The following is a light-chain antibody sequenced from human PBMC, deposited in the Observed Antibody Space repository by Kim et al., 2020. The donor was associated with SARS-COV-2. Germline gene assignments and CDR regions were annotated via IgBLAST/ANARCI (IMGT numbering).Light chain of an antibody. J-gene: IGLJ3*02. Sequence: SYELTQPPSVSVSPGQTASITCFGDKLGDKYASWYQQKPGQSPLLVIYQDTKRPSGIPERFSGSNSGNTATLTISGTQAMDEADYYCQAWDISTRVFGGGTKLTVL. V-gene: IGLV3-1*01. CDR1: KLGDKY. CDR3: QAWDISTRV. CDR2: QDT.